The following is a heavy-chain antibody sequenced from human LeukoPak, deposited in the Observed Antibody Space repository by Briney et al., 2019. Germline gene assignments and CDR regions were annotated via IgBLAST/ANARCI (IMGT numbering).Heavy chain of an antibody. CDR1: GFTFSSYG. CDR3: AKDRSDYGDFSDAFDI. Sequence: GGSLRLSCAASGFTFSSYGMHWVRQAPGKGLEWVAVISYDGSNKYYADSVKGLFTISRDNSKNTLYLQMNSLRAEDTAVYYCAKDRSDYGDFSDAFDIWGQGTMVTVSS. D-gene: IGHD4-17*01. J-gene: IGHJ3*02. CDR2: ISYDGSNK. V-gene: IGHV3-30*18.